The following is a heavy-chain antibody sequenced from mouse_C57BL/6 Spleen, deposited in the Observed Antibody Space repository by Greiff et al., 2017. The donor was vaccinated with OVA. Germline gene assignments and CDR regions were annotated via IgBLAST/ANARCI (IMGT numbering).Heavy chain of an antibody. V-gene: IGHV1-55*01. D-gene: IGHD1-1*01. CDR3: AREGDYYGSSHSYWDFDV. CDR2: IYPGSGST. J-gene: IGHJ1*03. Sequence: QVQLQQSGAELVKPGASVKMSCKASGYTFTSYWITWVKQRPGQGLEWIGDIYPGSGSTTSNEKFKRKATLTLDPSSSTAYLQLSSLTAEDSAVYDCAREGDYYGSSHSYWDFDVWGTGTTVTVAS. CDR1: GYTFTSYW.